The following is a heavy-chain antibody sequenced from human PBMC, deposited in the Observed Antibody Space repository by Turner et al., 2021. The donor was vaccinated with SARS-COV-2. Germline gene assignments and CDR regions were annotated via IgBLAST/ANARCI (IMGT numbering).Heavy chain of an antibody. Sequence: QVQLQESGPGLVKPSETLSLTCTVSGGSFSSYYWSWIRQPAGKGLEWIGRIYTSGSTNYNPSLKSRLTMSVDTSKNQFSLKLSSVTAADTAVYYCARERLDSSSWFLFYRTWFDPWGQGTLVTVSS. CDR3: ARERLDSSSWFLFYRTWFDP. CDR1: GGSFSSYY. J-gene: IGHJ5*02. D-gene: IGHD6-13*01. CDR2: IYTSGST. V-gene: IGHV4-4*07.